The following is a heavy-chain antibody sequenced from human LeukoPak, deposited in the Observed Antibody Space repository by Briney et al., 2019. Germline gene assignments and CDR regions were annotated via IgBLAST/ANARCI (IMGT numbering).Heavy chain of an antibody. D-gene: IGHD6-6*01. Sequence: GASVKVSCKASGYTFTSYDINWVRQATGQGREWMGWMNPKSGNTGYAQKFQGRVTMTRNTSISTAYMELSSLRSEDTAVYYCARGGLRQLGGGDFDYWGQGTLVTVSS. CDR3: ARGGLRQLGGGDFDY. J-gene: IGHJ4*02. CDR2: MNPKSGNT. CDR1: GYTFTSYD. V-gene: IGHV1-8*01.